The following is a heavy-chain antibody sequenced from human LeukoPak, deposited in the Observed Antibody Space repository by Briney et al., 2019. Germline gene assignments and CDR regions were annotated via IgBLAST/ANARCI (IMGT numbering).Heavy chain of an antibody. Sequence: PGGSLRLSCAASGFIVSGDFMSWVRQVPGKGLEWVSVIYSDGSTYYADSVKGRFTISRDNSKNTLDLQMTGLRAEDTAVYYCARERGRGRDSPWFDYWGQGTLVTVSS. CDR1: GFIVSGDF. CDR2: IYSDGST. V-gene: IGHV3-53*01. CDR3: ARERGRGRDSPWFDY. D-gene: IGHD1-26*01. J-gene: IGHJ4*02.